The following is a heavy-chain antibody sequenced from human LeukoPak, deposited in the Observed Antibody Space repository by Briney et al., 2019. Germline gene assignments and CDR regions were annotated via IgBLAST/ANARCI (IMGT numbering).Heavy chain of an antibody. CDR2: VFHSGRP. V-gene: IGHV4-38-2*01. J-gene: IGHJ4*02. CDR3: ANVAPSDFDY. Sequence: SETLSLTCVVSGYSISSGYYWGWIRQPPGNGLEWIGSVFHSGRPNYNPSLTSRVTISVDTSKNQFSLKLSSVTAADTAVYYCANVAPSDFDYWGQGTLVTVSS. CDR1: GYSISSGYY. D-gene: IGHD5-12*01.